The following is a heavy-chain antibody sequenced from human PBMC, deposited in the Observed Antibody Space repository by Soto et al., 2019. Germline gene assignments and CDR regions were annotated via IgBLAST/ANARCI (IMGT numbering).Heavy chain of an antibody. CDR2: ISGSGGST. CDR3: AKRGAGHYFDY. J-gene: IGHJ4*02. CDR1: GFTFSSYA. V-gene: IGHV3-23*01. Sequence: EGQLLESGGGLVQPGGSLRLSCAASGFTFSSYAMSWVRQAPGKGLEWVSVISGSGGSTYHGDSVKGRFTISRDNSKNTLNLQMNGLRAEDTAVYYCAKRGAGHYFDYWGQGTLVTVSS. D-gene: IGHD6-19*01.